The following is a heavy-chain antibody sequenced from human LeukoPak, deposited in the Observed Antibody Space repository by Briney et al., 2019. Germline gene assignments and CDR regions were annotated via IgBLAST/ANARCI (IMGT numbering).Heavy chain of an antibody. CDR1: GFTFSSYS. CDR2: TSSSSSYI. CDR3: AKGTSGWSINWFDP. Sequence: GGSLRLSCAASGFTFSSYSMNWVRQAPGKGLEWVSSTSSSSSYIYYADSVKGRFTISRDNSKNTLYLQMNSLRAEDTAVYYCAKGTSGWSINWFDPWGQGTLVTVSS. J-gene: IGHJ5*02. D-gene: IGHD6-19*01. V-gene: IGHV3-21*04.